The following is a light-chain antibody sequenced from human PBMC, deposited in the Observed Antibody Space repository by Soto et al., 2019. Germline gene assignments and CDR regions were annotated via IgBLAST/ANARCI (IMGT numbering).Light chain of an antibody. CDR1: SSNIGNNY. CDR2: DND. Sequence: QSVLTQPPSVSAAPGQKVTISCSGSSSNIGNNYVSWYQQLPGTAPKLLIYDNDQRPFGIPDRFSGSTSGTSATLGITGLQTGDEAHYYCGTWDSSLSAVVFGGGTKLTVL. V-gene: IGLV1-51*01. J-gene: IGLJ2*01. CDR3: GTWDSSLSAVV.